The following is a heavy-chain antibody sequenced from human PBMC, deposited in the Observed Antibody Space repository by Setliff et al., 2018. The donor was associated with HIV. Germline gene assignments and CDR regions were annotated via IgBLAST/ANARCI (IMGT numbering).Heavy chain of an antibody. Sequence: SETLSLTCSVSGGSIRNYYWSWIRQPPGKGLEWIGNIYHSGSTSYNPSFKSRVTISVDTSNNQFSLDLSSMTAADTAVYYCARVQEDTVTYREYSGMDVWGQGTTVTVSS. D-gene: IGHD5-18*01. J-gene: IGHJ6*02. CDR1: GGSIRNYY. CDR3: ARVQEDTVTYREYSGMDV. V-gene: IGHV4-59*01. CDR2: IYHSGST.